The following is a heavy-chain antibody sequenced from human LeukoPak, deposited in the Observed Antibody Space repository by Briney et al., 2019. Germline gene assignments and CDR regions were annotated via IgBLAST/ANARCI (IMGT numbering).Heavy chain of an antibody. Sequence: GGSLRLSCTASGLSLNNYAMSWVRQAPGKGLEWVSGISGSDGSTYYADSVKGRFTISRDNSKNTLYLQMNSLRAEDTAVYYCARAGNTRFDYWGQGTLVTVSS. V-gene: IGHV3-23*01. CDR3: ARAGNTRFDY. CDR1: GLSLNNYA. CDR2: ISGSDGST. J-gene: IGHJ4*02. D-gene: IGHD2/OR15-2a*01.